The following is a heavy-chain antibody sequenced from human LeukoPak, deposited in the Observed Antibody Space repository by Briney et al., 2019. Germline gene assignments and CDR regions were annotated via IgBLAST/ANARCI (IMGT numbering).Heavy chain of an antibody. CDR3: ARPDFDEMASPPTDP. V-gene: IGHV4-38-2*02. Sequence: SETLSLTCTVSGYSLSSGNYWGWIRQPPGKGLEWIGNIYHGGSTHYNPSLKSRVTISVDTSKNHFSLKLTSVTAADTAVYYCARPDFDEMASPPTDPWGPGNLVTVSS. CDR2: IYHGGST. D-gene: IGHD5-24*01. J-gene: IGHJ2*01. CDR1: GYSLSSGNY.